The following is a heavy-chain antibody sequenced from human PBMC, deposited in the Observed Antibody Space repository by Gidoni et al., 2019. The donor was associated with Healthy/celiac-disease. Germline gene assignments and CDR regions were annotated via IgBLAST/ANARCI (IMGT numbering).Heavy chain of an antibody. J-gene: IGHJ4*02. CDR1: GGSISSGSYY. V-gene: IGHV4-61*02. D-gene: IGHD5-18*01. Sequence: QVQLQESGPGLVTPSQTLSLTCTVSGGSISSGSYYWSWIRQPAGKGLEWIGRIYTSGSTNYNPSLKSRVTISVDTSKNQFSLKLSSVTAADTAVYYCARMVGYGQHIDYWGQGTLVTVSS. CDR3: ARMVGYGQHIDY. CDR2: IYTSGST.